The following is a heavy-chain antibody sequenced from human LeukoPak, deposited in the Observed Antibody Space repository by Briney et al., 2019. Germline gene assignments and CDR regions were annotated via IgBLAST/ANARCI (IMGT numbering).Heavy chain of an antibody. CDR1: TFTFSSYS. Sequence: GGSLRLSCATSTFTFSSYSMNWVRQAPGKGLEWVSYSEYSGTASYYADSVKGRFTVSRDNAKNSLYLQMSSLRDEDTAVYYCARILGFTLDYWGQGTLVTVSS. V-gene: IGHV3-48*02. CDR2: SEYSGTAS. CDR3: ARILGFTLDY. J-gene: IGHJ4*02.